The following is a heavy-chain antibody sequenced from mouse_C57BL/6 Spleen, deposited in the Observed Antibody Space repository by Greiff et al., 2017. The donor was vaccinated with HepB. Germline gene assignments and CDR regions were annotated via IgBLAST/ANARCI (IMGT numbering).Heavy chain of an antibody. CDR3: ARGDDYVRFAY. D-gene: IGHD2-4*01. Sequence: EVKLVESGPGMVKPSQSLSLTCTVTGYSITSGYDWHWIRHFPGNKLEWMGYISYSGSTNYNPSLKSRISITHDTSKNHFFLKLNSVTTEDTATYYCARGDDYVRFAYWGQGTLVTVSA. CDR1: GYSITSGYD. J-gene: IGHJ3*01. V-gene: IGHV3-1*01. CDR2: ISYSGST.